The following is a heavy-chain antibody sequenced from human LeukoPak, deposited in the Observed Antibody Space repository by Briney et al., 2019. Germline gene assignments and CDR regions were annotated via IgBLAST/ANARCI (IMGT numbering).Heavy chain of an antibody. CDR1: GGSISSYY. V-gene: IGHV4-4*07. J-gene: IGHJ2*01. D-gene: IGHD3-22*01. CDR3: ARDFYYYDSSGYSGWYFDL. Sequence: SETLSLTCTGSGGSISSYYWSWIRQPAGKELEWIGRIYTSGSTNYNPSLKSRVTMSVDTSKHQFSLKLSSVTAADTAVYYCARDFYYYDSSGYSGWYFDLWGRGTLVTVSS. CDR2: IYTSGST.